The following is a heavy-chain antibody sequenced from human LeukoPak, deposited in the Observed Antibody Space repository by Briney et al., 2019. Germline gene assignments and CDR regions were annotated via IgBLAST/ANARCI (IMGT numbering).Heavy chain of an antibody. D-gene: IGHD6-25*01. V-gene: IGHV4-59*01. J-gene: IGHJ5*02. CDR3: ARYSSAWFDP. CDR1: GGSIISYY. Sequence: PSETLSLTCSVSGGSIISYYWSWLRQPPGKGLEWIGYFHNTGGTNYNPYVKSRVTISVDTSKNQVPLKMTSVTAADTAVYNCARYSSAWFDPWGQGTLVTVSS. CDR2: FHNTGGT.